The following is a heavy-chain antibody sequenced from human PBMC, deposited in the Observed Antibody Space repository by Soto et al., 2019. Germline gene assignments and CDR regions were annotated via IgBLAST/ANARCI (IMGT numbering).Heavy chain of an antibody. CDR2: ISTDKGNT. CDR3: ARDRDWNLDY. J-gene: IGHJ4*02. Sequence: ASVKVSCKASGYSFITYGMTWVRQAPGQGLEWMGWISTDKGNTKYAQNFQGRATLTTDTSTSTAYMELRSLRSDDTAVYYCARDRDWNLDYWGQGTLVTVSS. V-gene: IGHV1-18*01. D-gene: IGHD2-21*02. CDR1: GYSFITYG.